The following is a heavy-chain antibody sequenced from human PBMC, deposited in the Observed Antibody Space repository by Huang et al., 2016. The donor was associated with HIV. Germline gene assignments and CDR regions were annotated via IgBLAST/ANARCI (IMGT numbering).Heavy chain of an antibody. CDR1: GYTFTNYD. Sequence: QVHLVQSGAELTKPGASVKVSCKTSGYTFTNYDINWVRQAPGRGLEGMGWRNPNTGNTGFAQSFQGRVTMTRKTSITTAYMELTSLTSEDTAVYYCARSAYGDLDYWGLGTLVIVSS. J-gene: IGHJ4*02. CDR2: RNPNTGNT. V-gene: IGHV1-8*02. CDR3: ARSAYGDLDY. D-gene: IGHD4-17*01.